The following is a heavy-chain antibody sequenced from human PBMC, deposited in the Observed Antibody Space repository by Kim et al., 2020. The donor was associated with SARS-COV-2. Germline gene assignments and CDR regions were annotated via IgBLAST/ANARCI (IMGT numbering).Heavy chain of an antibody. Sequence: GGSLRLSCAASGFTFSACAMGWVRQAPGKGLQWVSSISHTGSDTYYADSVKGRFTISRDYSRDTLYLQMNSLRTEDTAVYFCAKDIWDYSGMDVWGQGTAVYVTS. CDR2: ISHTGSDT. D-gene: IGHD3-10*01. J-gene: IGHJ6*02. V-gene: IGHV3-23*01. CDR1: GFTFSACA. CDR3: AKDIWDYSGMDV.